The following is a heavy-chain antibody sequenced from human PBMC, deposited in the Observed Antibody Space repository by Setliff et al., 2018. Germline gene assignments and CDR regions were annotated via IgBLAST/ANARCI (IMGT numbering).Heavy chain of an antibody. CDR2: FDPEDGET. CDR1: GYTLTELS. CDR3: ATALRYFDWLSPYYYYYYYMDV. J-gene: IGHJ6*03. D-gene: IGHD3-9*01. V-gene: IGHV1-24*01. Sequence: VASVKVSCKVSGYTLTELSMHWVRQAPGKGLEWMGGFDPEDGETTYAQKFQGRVTMTEDTSTDTAYMELSSLRSEDTAVYYCATALRYFDWLSPYYYYYYYMDVWGKGTTVTVSS.